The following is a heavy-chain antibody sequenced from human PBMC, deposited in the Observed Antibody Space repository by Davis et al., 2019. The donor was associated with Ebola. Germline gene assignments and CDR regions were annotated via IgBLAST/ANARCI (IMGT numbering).Heavy chain of an antibody. CDR2: IYSGGST. CDR1: GFTFSDYY. V-gene: IGHV3-53*01. J-gene: IGHJ3*02. Sequence: PGGSLRLSCAASGFTFSDYYMSWVRQAPGKGLEWVSVIYSGGSTYYADSVKGRFTISRDNSKNTLYLQMNSLRAEDTAVYYCARPYGNDAFDIWGQGTMVTVSS. CDR3: ARPYGNDAFDI. D-gene: IGHD2-8*01.